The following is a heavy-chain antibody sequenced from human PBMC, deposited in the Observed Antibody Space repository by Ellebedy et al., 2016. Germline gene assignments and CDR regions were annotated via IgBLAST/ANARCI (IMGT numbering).Heavy chain of an antibody. Sequence: SVKVSXKASGGTFSSYAISWVRQAPGQGLEWMGGIIPIFGTANYAQKFQGRVTITADESTSTAYMELSRLRSEDTAVYYCARVRQYQLLFYYYYYMDVWGKGTTVTVSS. J-gene: IGHJ6*03. CDR3: ARVRQYQLLFYYYYYMDV. V-gene: IGHV1-69*13. D-gene: IGHD2-2*01. CDR2: IIPIFGTA. CDR1: GGTFSSYA.